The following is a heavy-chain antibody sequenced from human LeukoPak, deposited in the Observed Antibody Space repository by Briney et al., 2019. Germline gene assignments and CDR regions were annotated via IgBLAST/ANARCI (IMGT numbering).Heavy chain of an antibody. CDR2: INPNSGGT. CDR3: AREMGDIVVVVAADYYYYYGMDV. Sequence: GASVKVSCKASGYTFTGYYMHWLRQAPGQGLEWMGWINPNSGGTNYAQKFQGRVTMTRDTSISAAYMELSRLRSDDTAVYYCAREMGDIVVVVAADYYYYYGMDVWGQGTTVTVSS. CDR1: GYTFTGYY. V-gene: IGHV1-2*02. J-gene: IGHJ6*02. D-gene: IGHD2-15*01.